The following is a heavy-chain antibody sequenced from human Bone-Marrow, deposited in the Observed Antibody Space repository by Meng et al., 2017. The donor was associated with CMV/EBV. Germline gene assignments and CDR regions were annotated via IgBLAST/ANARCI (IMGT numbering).Heavy chain of an antibody. J-gene: IGHJ3*02. D-gene: IGHD6-19*01. Sequence: SVKVSCKASGYTFTSYGISWVRQAPGQGLEWMGGIIPIFGTANYAQKFQGRVTITTDESTSTAYMELSSLRSEDTAVYYCARASAYSSGWYYAFDIWGQGTMVTVSS. CDR3: ARASAYSSGWYYAFDI. CDR2: IIPIFGTA. CDR1: GYTFTSYG. V-gene: IGHV1-69*05.